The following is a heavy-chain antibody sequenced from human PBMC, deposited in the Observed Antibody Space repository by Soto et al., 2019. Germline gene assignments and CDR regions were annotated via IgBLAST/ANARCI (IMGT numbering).Heavy chain of an antibody. CDR1: GYTFTDYA. J-gene: IGHJ4*02. Sequence: QVYLVQSGAEVKKPGASVTISCKTSGYTFTDYAMHWVRHAPGQGLEWVGWINTGNGDTRYSPKLQGRVTITTDASASTAYLGLSRLIFEDTALYYCATQAYDYWGQGTQVAVAS. V-gene: IGHV1-3*04. CDR2: INTGNGDT. CDR3: ATQAYDY.